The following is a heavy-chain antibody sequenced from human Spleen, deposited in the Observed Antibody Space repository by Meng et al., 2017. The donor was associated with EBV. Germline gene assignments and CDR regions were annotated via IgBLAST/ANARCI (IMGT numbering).Heavy chain of an antibody. CDR3: ASIRHGDYHRGS. CDR1: GDSITSSNW. Sequence: QVPLQRWGAGLFKPSGTLSLTCKGSGDSITSSNWWNWVRQPPGKGLEWIGEMFHNGMSHDNPSLKSRVTISVDKSKDQFSLNLRSVTAADTAIYYCASIRHGDYHRGSWGQGTLVTVSS. CDR2: MFHNGMS. V-gene: IGHV4-4*02. D-gene: IGHD4-17*01. J-gene: IGHJ5*02.